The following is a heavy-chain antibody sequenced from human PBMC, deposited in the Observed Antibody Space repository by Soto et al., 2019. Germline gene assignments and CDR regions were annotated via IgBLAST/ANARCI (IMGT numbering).Heavy chain of an antibody. V-gene: IGHV4-59*11. D-gene: IGHD3-9*01. CDR2: GHSNWIT. CDR1: GGSINNHY. CDR3: ARADWYSEY. Sequence: QVQLQESGPGLVKPSETLSLTCTVSGGSINNHYWSWIRQPPGKGLEWLGYGHSNWITKHNPSRQRRVTRSVEAAQNQVSLNLTSLTAADTATYYCARADWYSEYCGQGIPVTVSS. J-gene: IGHJ4*02.